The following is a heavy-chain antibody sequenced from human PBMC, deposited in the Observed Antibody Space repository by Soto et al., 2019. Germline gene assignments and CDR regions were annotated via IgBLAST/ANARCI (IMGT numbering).Heavy chain of an antibody. D-gene: IGHD3-10*01. CDR2: INHSGST. J-gene: IGHJ4*02. V-gene: IGHV4-34*01. Sequence: SETLSVTCAVYGGSCSGYYWDWIRQPPGKGLEWIGEINHSGSTNYSPSLKSRVTISVDTSKNQLSLKLSSVTAADTAVYYCARGYGSGSYSTVDFWGQGTLVTVSS. CDR3: ARGYGSGSYSTVDF. CDR1: GGSCSGYY.